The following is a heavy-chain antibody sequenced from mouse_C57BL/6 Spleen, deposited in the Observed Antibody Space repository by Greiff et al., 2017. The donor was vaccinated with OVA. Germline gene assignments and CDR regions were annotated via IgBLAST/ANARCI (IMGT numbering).Heavy chain of an antibody. J-gene: IGHJ4*01. V-gene: IGHV2-5*01. Sequence: VQLQQSGPGLVQPSQSLSLTCTVSGFSLTSYGVHWVRQSPGKGLEWLGVIWRGGSTDYNAAFMSRLSITKDNSKSQVFFKMNSLQADDTAIYYCAKSARWLLREEDYAMDYWGQGTSVTVSS. CDR1: GFSLTSYG. D-gene: IGHD2-3*01. CDR2: IWRGGST. CDR3: AKSARWLLREEDYAMDY.